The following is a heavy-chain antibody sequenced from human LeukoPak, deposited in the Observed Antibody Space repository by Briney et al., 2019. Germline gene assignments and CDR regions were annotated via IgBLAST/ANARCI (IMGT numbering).Heavy chain of an antibody. Sequence: GGSLRLSCAASGFTFSSYWMHWVRQAPGKELVWVSRINSDGSSTSYADSVKGRFTISRDNAKNTLYLQMNSLRAEDTAVYYCARDGRGELRRAFDIWGQGTMVTVSS. D-gene: IGHD1-26*01. CDR3: ARDGRGELRRAFDI. CDR2: INSDGSST. J-gene: IGHJ3*02. V-gene: IGHV3-74*01. CDR1: GFTFSSYW.